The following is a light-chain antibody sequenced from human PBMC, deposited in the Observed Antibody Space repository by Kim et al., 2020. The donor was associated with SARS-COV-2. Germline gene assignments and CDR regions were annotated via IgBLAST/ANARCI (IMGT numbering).Light chain of an antibody. CDR2: AKN. CDR1: SIGSYI. CDR3: NCRHSSGRSYV. V-gene: IGLV3-19*01. J-gene: IGLJ1*01. Sequence: ALGPALRINGQGDSIGSYIATWYRQRPGQAPVVVIYAKNTRPSGIPDRFSGSGSGNTASLTITGAQAEDEADYYCNCRHSSGRSYVFGTGTKVTVL.